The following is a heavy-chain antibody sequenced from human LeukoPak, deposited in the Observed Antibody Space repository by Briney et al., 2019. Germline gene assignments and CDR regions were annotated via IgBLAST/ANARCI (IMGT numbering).Heavy chain of an antibody. CDR1: GFTFDDYA. V-gene: IGHV3-9*01. CDR3: AKESSSSWYNWFDP. Sequence: QPGRSLRLSCVASGFTFDDYAMHWVRQAPGKGLEWVSGISWNSGSIGYADSVKGRFTISRDNAKNSLYLQMNSLRAEDTALYYCAKESSSSWYNWFDPWGQGTLVTVSS. CDR2: ISWNSGSI. J-gene: IGHJ5*02. D-gene: IGHD6-13*01.